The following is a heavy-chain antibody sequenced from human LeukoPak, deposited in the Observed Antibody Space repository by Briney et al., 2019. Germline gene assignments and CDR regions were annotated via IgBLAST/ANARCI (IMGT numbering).Heavy chain of an antibody. Sequence: PSQTLSLTCTVSGGSIGSGSYYWSWIRQPAGKGLEWIGRIYTSGSTNYNPSLKSRVTISVDTSKNQFSLKLSSVTAADTAVYYCARRPYSNYVTYAFDIWGQGTMVTVSS. CDR3: ARRPYSNYVTYAFDI. D-gene: IGHD4-11*01. CDR2: IYTSGST. J-gene: IGHJ3*02. V-gene: IGHV4-61*02. CDR1: GGSIGSGSYY.